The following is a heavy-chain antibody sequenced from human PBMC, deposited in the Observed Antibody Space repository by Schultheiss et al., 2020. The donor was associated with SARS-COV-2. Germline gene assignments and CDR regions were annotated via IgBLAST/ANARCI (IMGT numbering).Heavy chain of an antibody. D-gene: IGHD6-13*01. V-gene: IGHV3-30*04. CDR1: GFSLSSFA. CDR3: ARDSAAGIGSGMDV. CDR2: ISVDGTKK. J-gene: IGHJ6*02. Sequence: GGSLRLSCVASGFSLSSFAVHWVRQAPGKGLEWVAVISVDGTKKNYADSVKGRLTISRENSKNTLYMEMNSLRAEDTAVYYCARDSAAGIGSGMDVWGQGTTVTVSS.